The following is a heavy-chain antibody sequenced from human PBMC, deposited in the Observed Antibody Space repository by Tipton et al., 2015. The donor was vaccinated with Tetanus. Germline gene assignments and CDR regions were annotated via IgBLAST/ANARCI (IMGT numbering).Heavy chain of an antibody. D-gene: IGHD6-13*01. V-gene: IGHV4-59*02. CDR3: AGVTAQRTELYFDH. CDR1: GDSVSGYY. CDR2: VYYTGST. Sequence: TLSLTCTVSGDSVSGYYWSWNRQPPGKGLEWIGYVYYTGSTNHNPSLKSRVTISMDRSKNQISLQLTSVTAADTAVYFCAGVTAQRTELYFDHWGQGTLVHVSS. J-gene: IGHJ4*02.